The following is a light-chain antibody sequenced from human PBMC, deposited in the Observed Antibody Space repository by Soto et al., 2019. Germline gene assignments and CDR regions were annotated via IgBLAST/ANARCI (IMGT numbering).Light chain of an antibody. V-gene: IGKV3-11*01. J-gene: IGKJ3*01. CDR3: QQRSIWPLT. CDR2: DAS. Sequence: EIVLTQSPATVSLSPGERATLSCRASQSVGSYLVWFQQKPGQAPRLLIYDASKRATGLPSRFSGSGSGTDFTLTISILEPEDCAVYYCQQRSIWPLTFGPGTKVYVK. CDR1: QSVGSY.